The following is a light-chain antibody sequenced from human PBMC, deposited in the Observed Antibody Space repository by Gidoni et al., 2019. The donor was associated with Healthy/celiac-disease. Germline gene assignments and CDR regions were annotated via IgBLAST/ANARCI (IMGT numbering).Light chain of an antibody. Sequence: DIQMTQSPSSLSASVGDRVTITCQASQDISNYLNWYQQKPGKAPKLLIYDASNLETGVPSRFSGGGSGTDFTFTISSLQPEDIATYYCQQYDNLPFTFXXXTRLEIK. V-gene: IGKV1-33*01. CDR2: DAS. J-gene: IGKJ5*01. CDR3: QQYDNLPFT. CDR1: QDISNY.